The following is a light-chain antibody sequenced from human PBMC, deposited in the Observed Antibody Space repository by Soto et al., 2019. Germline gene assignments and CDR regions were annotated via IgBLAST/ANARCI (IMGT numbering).Light chain of an antibody. CDR3: QQYSSPPVT. CDR1: QRVSNTY. CDR2: GVS. Sequence: EIVLSQSPGTLSLSPGERATLSCRASQRVSNTYLAWYQQKPGQAPRLLIYGVSSRATGIPDRFSGSGAGTDFTLTISRLEPEDFAVYYWQQYSSPPVTFGGGTKMEIK. V-gene: IGKV3-20*01. J-gene: IGKJ4*01.